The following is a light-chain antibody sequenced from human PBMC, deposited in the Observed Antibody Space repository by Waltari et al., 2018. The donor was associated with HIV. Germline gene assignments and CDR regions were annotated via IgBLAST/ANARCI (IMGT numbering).Light chain of an antibody. CDR1: QSVLSRSNNKEY. Sequence: DIVMTQSPDSLAVSLGERATINCKSSQSVLSRSNNKEYFAWYQQKPGQPPRLLIYWASSRVSGVPDRFSGSGSGTDFTLTISRLQAEDVAVYYCQQYYSTPWTFGQGTRVEIK. J-gene: IGKJ1*01. CDR3: QQYYSTPWT. CDR2: WAS. V-gene: IGKV4-1*01.